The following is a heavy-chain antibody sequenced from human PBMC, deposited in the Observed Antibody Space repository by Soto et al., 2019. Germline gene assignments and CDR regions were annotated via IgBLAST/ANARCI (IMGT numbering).Heavy chain of an antibody. V-gene: IGHV2-5*02. CDR1: GFSLSTSGVG. J-gene: IGHJ4*02. CDR3: AHRQGRDFWSGYYTSFDY. D-gene: IGHD3-3*01. CDR2: IYWDDDK. Sequence: QITLKESGPTLVKPTQTLTLTCTFSGFSLSTSGVGVGWIRQPPGKALEWLALIYWDDDKRYSPSLKSRLTITKDTSKNQVVLTMTNMDPVDTATYYCAHRQGRDFWSGYYTSFDYWGQGTLVTVSS.